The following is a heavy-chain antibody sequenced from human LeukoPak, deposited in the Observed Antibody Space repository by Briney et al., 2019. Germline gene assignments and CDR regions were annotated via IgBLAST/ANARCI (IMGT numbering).Heavy chain of an antibody. D-gene: IGHD2-2*01. V-gene: IGHV3-23*01. CDR2: ISGSGGST. CDR1: GFTFSSYA. J-gene: IGHJ4*02. Sequence: SGGSLRLSCAASGFTFSSYAMSWVRQAPGKGLEWVSAISGSGGSTYYADSVKGRFTISRDNSKNTLYLQMNSLRAEDTAVYYCAKAPRGVVVPAAISDYWGQGTLVTVSS. CDR3: AKAPRGVVVPAAISDY.